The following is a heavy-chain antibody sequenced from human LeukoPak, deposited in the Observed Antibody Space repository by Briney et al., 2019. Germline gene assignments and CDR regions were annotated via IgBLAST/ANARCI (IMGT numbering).Heavy chain of an antibody. Sequence: PGGSLRLSCTASGFTFSSYSMNWVRQAPGKGLEWVSSISSSSSYIYYADSVKGRFTISRDNAKNSLYLQMNSLRAEDTAVYYCARDLRVRGIVVVNGGFQHWGQGTLVTVSS. CDR2: ISSSSSYI. CDR3: ARDLRVRGIVVVNGGFQH. D-gene: IGHD3-22*01. CDR1: GFTFSSYS. J-gene: IGHJ1*01. V-gene: IGHV3-21*01.